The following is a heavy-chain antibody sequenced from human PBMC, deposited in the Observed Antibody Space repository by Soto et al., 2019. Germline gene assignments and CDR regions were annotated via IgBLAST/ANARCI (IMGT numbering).Heavy chain of an antibody. CDR3: VRGGGGGLFDP. V-gene: IGHV3-11*06. D-gene: IGHD2-15*01. CDR1: GFTFGASY. J-gene: IGHJ5*02. CDR2: ISPGSRYP. Sequence: GGSLRLSCAGSGFTFGASYMSWIRQAPGKGLEWLSYISPGSRYPAYADSVKGRFTISRDNAKRSLYPQMMSLTAEDTAIYYCVRGGGGGLFDPWGQGTMVTVSS.